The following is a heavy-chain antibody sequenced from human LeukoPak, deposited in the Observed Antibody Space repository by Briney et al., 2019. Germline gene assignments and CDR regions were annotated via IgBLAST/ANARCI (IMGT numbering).Heavy chain of an antibody. D-gene: IGHD4-17*01. CDR1: GYTFTSYD. Sequence: ASVKVSCKASGYTFTSYDINCVRQATGQGREGMGWMNPNSGNTGYAQKFQGRVTMTRNTSISTAYMELSSLRSEDTAVYYWARAYGDCRGYYYYMDVWGKGTTVTVSS. CDR2: MNPNSGNT. CDR3: ARAYGDCRGYYYYMDV. J-gene: IGHJ6*03. V-gene: IGHV1-8*01.